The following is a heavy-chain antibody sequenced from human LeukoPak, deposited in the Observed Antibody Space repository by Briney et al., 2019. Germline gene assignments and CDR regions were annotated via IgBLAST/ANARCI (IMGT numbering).Heavy chain of an antibody. CDR3: ARDRTGVFPEYFQH. V-gene: IGHV1-2*02. J-gene: IGHJ1*01. Sequence: ASVKVSCKASGYTFTSYGISWVRQAPGQGLEWMGWINPNSGGTNYAQKFQGRVTMTRDTSISTAYMELSRLRSDDTAVYYCARDRTGVFPEYFQHWGQGTLVTVSS. CDR1: GYTFTSYG. D-gene: IGHD3-16*01. CDR2: INPNSGGT.